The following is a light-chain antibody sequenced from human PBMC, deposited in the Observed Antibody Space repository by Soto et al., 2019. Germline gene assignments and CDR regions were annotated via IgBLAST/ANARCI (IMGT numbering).Light chain of an antibody. CDR1: QSVSNY. Sequence: EIVLTQSPATLSLSPGERATVSCRASQSVSNYLTWYQQKPCQAPRLLIYDASNRTTGIPARFSDSGSGTSSTLTISSLEPEDFAVYYCQQRSSWPWTFGKENKVEIK. V-gene: IGKV3-11*01. J-gene: IGKJ1*01. CDR2: DAS. CDR3: QQRSSWPWT.